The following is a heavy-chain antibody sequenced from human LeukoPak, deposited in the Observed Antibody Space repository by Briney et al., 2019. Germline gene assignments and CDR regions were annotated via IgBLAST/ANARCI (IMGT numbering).Heavy chain of an antibody. CDR1: GFTFSSYA. Sequence: PGGSLRLSCAASGFTFSSYAMSWVRQAPGKGLEWVSAISGSGGSTYYADSVKGRFTISRDNSQNTLYLQMNSLRAEDTAVYYCAKVSLRYFDWLLSYFDYWGQGTLVTVSS. J-gene: IGHJ4*02. CDR2: ISGSGGST. CDR3: AKVSLRYFDWLLSYFDY. V-gene: IGHV3-23*01. D-gene: IGHD3-9*01.